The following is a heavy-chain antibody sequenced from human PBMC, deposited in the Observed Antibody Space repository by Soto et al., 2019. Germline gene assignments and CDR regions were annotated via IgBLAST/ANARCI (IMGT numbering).Heavy chain of an antibody. J-gene: IGHJ5*02. CDR2: IYTSGST. D-gene: IGHD6-6*01. CDR3: ATIGIAARPTRGWFDP. V-gene: IGHV4-4*07. CDR1: GGSISSYY. Sequence: SETLSLTCTVSGGSISSYYWSWIRQPAGKGLEWIGRIYTSGSTNYNPSLKSRVTMSVDTSKNQFSLKLSSVTAADTAVYYCATIGIAARPTRGWFDPWGQGTLVTVSS.